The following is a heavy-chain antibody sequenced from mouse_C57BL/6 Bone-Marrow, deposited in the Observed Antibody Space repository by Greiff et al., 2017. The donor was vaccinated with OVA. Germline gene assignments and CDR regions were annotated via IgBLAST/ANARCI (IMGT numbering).Heavy chain of an antibody. CDR3: TRPGYYPFAY. J-gene: IGHJ3*01. CDR2: IDPEDGDT. V-gene: IGHV14-4*01. D-gene: IGHD2-3*01. CDR1: GFNIKDDY. Sequence: VQLKESGAELVRPGASVKLSCTASGFNIKDDYMHWVKQRPEQGLEWIGWIDPEDGDTEYASKFQGKATITADTSSNTAYLQLSSLTSEDTAVYYCTRPGYYPFAYWGQGTLVTVSA.